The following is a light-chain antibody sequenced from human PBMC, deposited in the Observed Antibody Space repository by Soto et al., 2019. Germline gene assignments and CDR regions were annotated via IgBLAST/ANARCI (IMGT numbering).Light chain of an antibody. J-gene: IGLJ3*02. CDR3: ETWDSNLWV. V-gene: IGLV4-60*02. Sequence: QSVLTQSSSASASLGSSVKLTCTLSSGHSSYIIAWHQQQPGKAPRYLMKLEGSGSYNKGSGVPDRFSGSSSGADRYLTISNLQFEDEADYYCETWDSNLWVFGGGTKLNVL. CDR2: LEGSGSY. CDR1: SGHSSYI.